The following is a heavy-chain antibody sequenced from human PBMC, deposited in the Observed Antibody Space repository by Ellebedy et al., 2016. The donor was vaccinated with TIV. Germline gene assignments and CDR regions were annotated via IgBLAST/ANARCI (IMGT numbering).Heavy chain of an antibody. CDR3: ARSRSSGWLHTPDY. CDR2: INPSSGST. J-gene: IGHJ4*02. Sequence: AASVKVSCKASVYTFSSYFMHWVRQAPGQGLEWMGIINPSSGSTTYAQNLQGRVTMTRDTSTTTVYMELSSLTSEDTAVYYCARSRSSGWLHTPDYWGQGTLVIVSS. D-gene: IGHD6-19*01. V-gene: IGHV1-46*04. CDR1: VYTFSSYF.